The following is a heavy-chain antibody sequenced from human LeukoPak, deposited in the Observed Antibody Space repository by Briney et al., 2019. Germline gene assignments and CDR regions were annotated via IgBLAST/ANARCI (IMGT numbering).Heavy chain of an antibody. CDR2: IRYDGSNK. J-gene: IGHJ4*02. CDR1: GFTFRSYG. CDR3: ASLLAWARAYYFDY. D-gene: IGHD2/OR15-2a*01. Sequence: GGSLRLSCAASGFTFRSYGMHWVRQAPGKGLEWVAFIRYDGSNKYFADSVKGRFTISRDNFKNTLYLHMNSLRPEDTALYYCASLLAWARAYYFDYWGQGTLVTVSS. V-gene: IGHV3-30*02.